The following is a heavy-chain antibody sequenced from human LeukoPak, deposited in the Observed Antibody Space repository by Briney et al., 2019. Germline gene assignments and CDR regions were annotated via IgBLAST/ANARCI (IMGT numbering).Heavy chain of an antibody. Sequence: PSETLSLTCTVSGGSISSYYWSWIRQPPGKGLEWIGYIYYSGSTNYNPSLESRVTISVDTSKNQFSLKLSSVTAADTAVFYCARYSNYGGYYGMDVWGQGTTVTVSS. D-gene: IGHD4-11*01. CDR1: GGSISSYY. CDR3: ARYSNYGGYYGMDV. J-gene: IGHJ6*02. V-gene: IGHV4-59*01. CDR2: IYYSGST.